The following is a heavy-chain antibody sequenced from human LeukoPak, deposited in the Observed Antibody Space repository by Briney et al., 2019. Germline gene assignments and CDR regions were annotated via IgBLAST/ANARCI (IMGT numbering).Heavy chain of an antibody. CDR1: GYTSTSYD. V-gene: IGHV1-8*01. D-gene: IGHD2-15*01. CDR3: ARGDWVVVVAASPISYWFDP. J-gene: IGHJ5*02. CDR2: MNPNSGNT. Sequence: GASVKVSCKASGYTSTSYDINWVRQATGQGLEWMGWMNPNSGNTGYAQKFQGRVTMTRNTSISTAYMELSSLRSEDTAVYYCARGDWVVVVAASPISYWFDPWGQGTLVTVSS.